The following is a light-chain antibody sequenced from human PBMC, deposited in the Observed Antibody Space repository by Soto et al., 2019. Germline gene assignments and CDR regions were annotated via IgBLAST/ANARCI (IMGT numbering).Light chain of an antibody. CDR2: LGS. V-gene: IGKV2-28*01. Sequence: VMTQSPLSLPVTPGEPASISCRSSQSLLGTNGHNYLGWYLQKPGQSPQLLIYLGSNRASGVPDRFSGSGSGTPFTLKISRVEAGDVGVYHCMQALRAPPTFGQGTKVEIK. CDR3: MQALRAPPT. J-gene: IGKJ1*01. CDR1: QSLLGTNGHNY.